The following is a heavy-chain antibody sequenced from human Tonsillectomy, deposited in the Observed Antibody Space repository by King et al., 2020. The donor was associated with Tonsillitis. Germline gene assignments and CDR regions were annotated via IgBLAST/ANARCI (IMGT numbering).Heavy chain of an antibody. J-gene: IGHJ3*02. CDR1: GFPFNNYS. CDR3: AKELGDEVGDGFDI. V-gene: IGHV3-23*04. D-gene: IGHD1-26*01. CDR2: ISGSVGST. Sequence: VQLVESGGGLVQPGGSLGLSCAASGFPFNNYSMSWVRQPPGKGLEWGSAISGSVGSTYYADSVKGRFTIARDNSKNTQYLQMNSLRVEDTAVYYCAKELGDEVGDGFDIWGQGTMVTVSS.